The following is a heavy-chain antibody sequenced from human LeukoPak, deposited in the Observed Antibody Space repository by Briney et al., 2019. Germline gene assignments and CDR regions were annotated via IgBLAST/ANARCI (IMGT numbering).Heavy chain of an antibody. Sequence: SETLSLTCTLSGGSISSYYWSWIRQPPGKGLKWIGYIYYSGSTNYNASLKSRVTISVDTSKNQFSLKLSSVTAADTAVYYCAGVVAPHWYFDLWGRGTLVTVSS. D-gene: IGHD2-15*01. V-gene: IGHV4-59*01. J-gene: IGHJ2*01. CDR3: AGVVAPHWYFDL. CDR2: IYYSGST. CDR1: GGSISSYY.